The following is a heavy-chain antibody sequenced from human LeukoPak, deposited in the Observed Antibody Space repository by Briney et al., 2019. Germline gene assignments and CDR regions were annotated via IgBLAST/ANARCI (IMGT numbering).Heavy chain of an antibody. D-gene: IGHD6-13*01. V-gene: IGHV4-30-4*01. J-gene: IGHJ3*02. Sequence: PSETLSLTCTVSGGSISSGDYYWSWIRQPPGKGLEWIGYIYYSGSTYYNPSLKSRVTISVDTSKHQFSLKLSSVTAADTAVYYCARDLAAAGIDAFDIWGQGTMVTVSS. CDR2: IYYSGST. CDR3: ARDLAAAGIDAFDI. CDR1: GGSISSGDYY.